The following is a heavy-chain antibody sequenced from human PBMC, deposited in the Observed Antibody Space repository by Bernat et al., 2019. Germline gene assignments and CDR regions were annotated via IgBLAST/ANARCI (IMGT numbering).Heavy chain of an antibody. J-gene: IGHJ4*02. D-gene: IGHD3-9*01. Sequence: QVQLQQWGAGLLKPSETLSLTCAVYGGSFSGYYWSWIHQPPGKGLEWIGEINHSGSTNYNPSLKSRVTISVDTSKNQFSLKLSSVTAADTAVYYCARGLGLGYDILTGYPLLGYFDYWGQGTLVTVSS. CDR2: INHSGST. CDR1: GGSFSGYY. V-gene: IGHV4-34*01. CDR3: ARGLGLGYDILTGYPLLGYFDY.